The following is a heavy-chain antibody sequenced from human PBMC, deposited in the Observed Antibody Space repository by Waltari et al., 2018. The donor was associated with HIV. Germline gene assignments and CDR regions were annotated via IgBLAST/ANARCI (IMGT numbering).Heavy chain of an antibody. CDR1: GLLLSSYH. Sequence: VQLSESGGGLVRPGGSLRLSWAASGLLLSSYHMRVSGQAPGKGLEWVSAISGSGGSTYYADSVKGRFTISRDNSKNTLYLQMNSLRAEDTAVYYCANPVSLVAAKGGYWGQGTLVTVSS. CDR3: ANPVSLVAAKGGY. J-gene: IGHJ4*02. D-gene: IGHD6-19*01. CDR2: ISGSGGST. V-gene: IGHV3-23*01.